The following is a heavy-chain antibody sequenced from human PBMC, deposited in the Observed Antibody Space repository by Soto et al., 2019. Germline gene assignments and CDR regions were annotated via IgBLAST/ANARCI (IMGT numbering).Heavy chain of an antibody. CDR1: GGTFSTYI. CDR3: ARDRITTRGDAFDL. CDR2: IIPIPDIT. Sequence: QVQLVQSGAEVRKPGSSVKVSCKAPGGTFSTYIISWVRQAPGQGLEWMGRIIPIPDITNYAQKFQGRVTITADRSTSTAYMELTSLKSEDTSVYYSARDRITTRGDAFDLWGQGTLVTVSS. D-gene: IGHD3-3*01. J-gene: IGHJ3*01. V-gene: IGHV1-69*08.